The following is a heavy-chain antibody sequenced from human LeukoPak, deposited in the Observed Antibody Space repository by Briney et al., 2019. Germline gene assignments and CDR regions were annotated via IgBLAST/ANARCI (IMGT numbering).Heavy chain of an antibody. CDR1: GYSFTSYW. V-gene: IGHV5-51*01. CDR3: ARPGQERAYDIAFDI. J-gene: IGHJ3*02. CDR2: IYPGDSDT. Sequence: GESLKISCKGSGYSFTSYWIGWVRQMPGKGLEWMGIIYPGDSDTTYSPSFQGQVTISADKSISTAYPQWSSLKASDTAMYYCARPGQERAYDIAFDIWGQGTMVTVSS. D-gene: IGHD5-12*01.